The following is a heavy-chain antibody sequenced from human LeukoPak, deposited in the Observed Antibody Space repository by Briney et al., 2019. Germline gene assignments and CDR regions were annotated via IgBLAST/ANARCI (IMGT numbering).Heavy chain of an antibody. CDR1: GYTFTGYY. CDR2: IDPNTGGT. D-gene: IGHD2-15*01. CDR3: ARFPLPPRYCSGGSCYGATDAFDI. Sequence: ASVKVSCKASGYTFTGYYMHWVRQAPGQGLEWMGWIDPNTGGTHYAQKFQGRATMTRDTSISTAYMELSRLRSDDTAVYYCARFPLPPRYCSGGSCYGATDAFDIWGQGTMVTVSS. V-gene: IGHV1-2*02. J-gene: IGHJ3*02.